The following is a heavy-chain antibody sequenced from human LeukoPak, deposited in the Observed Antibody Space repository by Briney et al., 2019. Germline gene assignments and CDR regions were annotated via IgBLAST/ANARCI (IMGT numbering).Heavy chain of an antibody. CDR1: GFTFISYA. Sequence: GGSLRLSCAASGFTFISYAMSWVRQAPGKGLEWVSAISGSGGSTYYADSVKGRFTISRDNSKNTLYLQMNSLRAEDTAVYYCAKVQVWWATNPPGFDYWGQGTLVTVSS. J-gene: IGHJ4*02. CDR3: AKVQVWWATNPPGFDY. V-gene: IGHV3-23*01. CDR2: ISGSGGST. D-gene: IGHD1-26*01.